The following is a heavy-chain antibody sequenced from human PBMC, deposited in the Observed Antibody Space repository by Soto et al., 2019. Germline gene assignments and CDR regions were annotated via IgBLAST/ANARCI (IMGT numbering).Heavy chain of an antibody. V-gene: IGHV1-2*04. CDR1: GYTFTGYY. CDR2: INPNSGGT. CDR3: VSDYDSGGYIGY. D-gene: IGHD3-22*01. J-gene: IGHJ4*02. Sequence: EASVKVSCKASGYTFTGYYMHWVRQAPGQGLEWMGWINPNSGGTNYAQKFQGWVTMTRDTSISTAYMELSRLRSDDTAVYFCVSDYDSGGYIGYWGQGTLVTVSS.